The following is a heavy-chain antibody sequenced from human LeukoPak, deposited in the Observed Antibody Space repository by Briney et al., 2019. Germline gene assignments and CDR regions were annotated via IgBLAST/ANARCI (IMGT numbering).Heavy chain of an antibody. J-gene: IGHJ4*02. D-gene: IGHD1-1*01. CDR1: GFTFSDYA. V-gene: IGHV3-23*01. Sequence: PGGPLRLSCVASGFTFSDYAMSWVRQAPGRGLEWVAAISGSGGYTYYADSVKGRFTISRDNSKNTLYLHMNSLRVEGTAVYYCAKDQLIVYFDYWGQGTLVTVSS. CDR2: ISGSGGYT. CDR3: AKDQLIVYFDY.